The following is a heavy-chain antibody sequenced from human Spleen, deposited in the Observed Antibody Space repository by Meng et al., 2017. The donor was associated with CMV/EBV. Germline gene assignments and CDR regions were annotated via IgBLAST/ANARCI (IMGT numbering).Heavy chain of an antibody. Sequence: SETLSLTCVVSADYIKNTGYFWGWIREPPGEGLEWIATIHYSGNTYYRPSLKSRLDISLDPTTSQFSLKLSSMTAADTAVYYCARLRGGGDNLLTVYPTVFDSWGQGTLVTVSS. CDR1: ADYIKNTGYF. J-gene: IGHJ4*02. D-gene: IGHD3-9*01. CDR3: ARLRGGGDNLLTVYPTVFDS. V-gene: IGHV4-39*07. CDR2: IHYSGNT.